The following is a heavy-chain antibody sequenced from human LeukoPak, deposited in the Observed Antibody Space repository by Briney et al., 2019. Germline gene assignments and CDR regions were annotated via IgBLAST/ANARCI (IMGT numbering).Heavy chain of an antibody. CDR1: GGSISSGGYS. V-gene: IGHV4-31*03. CDR2: IYYSGST. J-gene: IGHJ4*02. CDR3: ARGTSGSYNFDY. Sequence: TLSLTCTVSGGSISSGGYSWSWIRQHPGKGLEWIGYIYYSGSTYYNPSLKSRVTISVDTSKNQFSLKLSSVTAADTAVYYCARGTSGSYNFDYWGQGTLVTVSS. D-gene: IGHD1-26*01.